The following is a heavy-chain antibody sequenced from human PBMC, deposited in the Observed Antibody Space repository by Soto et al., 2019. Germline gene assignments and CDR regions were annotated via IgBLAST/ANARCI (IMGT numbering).Heavy chain of an antibody. V-gene: IGHV3-30*04. CDR2: ISYDGNDK. Sequence: QVQLVESGGGVVQPGRSLRLSCAASGFTFSTYAMHWVRQAPGKGLEWVAVISYDGNDKYYADSVKGRFTISRDNSKNTLYLQMNSLRVEDTAVYYCARDKEWLSPIDYWGQGTLVTVSS. D-gene: IGHD3-3*01. CDR1: GFTFSTYA. CDR3: ARDKEWLSPIDY. J-gene: IGHJ4*02.